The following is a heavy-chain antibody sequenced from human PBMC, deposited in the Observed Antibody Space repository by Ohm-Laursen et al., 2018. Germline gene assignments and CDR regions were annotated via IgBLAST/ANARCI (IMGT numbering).Heavy chain of an antibody. Sequence: SVKVSCKVSGFSLTDSSMHWVRQTPGKGLEWMGGSDPEDVETAYAQKFQGRVTMTEDTSTDTAYMELSSLRSEDTAVYYCTTSFKWNDIRFLWDQGTLVTVSS. V-gene: IGHV1-24*01. CDR2: SDPEDVET. J-gene: IGHJ4*02. D-gene: IGHD1-20*01. CDR3: TTSFKWNDIRFL. CDR1: GFSLTDSS.